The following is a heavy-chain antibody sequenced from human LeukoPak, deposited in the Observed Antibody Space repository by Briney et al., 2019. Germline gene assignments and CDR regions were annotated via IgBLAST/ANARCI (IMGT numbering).Heavy chain of an antibody. CDR1: GGSISSGDSY. CDR2: IYYSGST. D-gene: IGHD6-13*01. V-gene: IGHV4-30-4*01. CDR3: ARDRTSSSRST. Sequence: PSQTLSLTCTVSGGSISSGDSYWSWIRQPPGKGLEWIGYIYYSGSTYYNPSLKSRVTISVDTSKNQFLLKLSSVTAADTAMYFCARDRTSSSRSTWGQGTLVTVSS. J-gene: IGHJ4*02.